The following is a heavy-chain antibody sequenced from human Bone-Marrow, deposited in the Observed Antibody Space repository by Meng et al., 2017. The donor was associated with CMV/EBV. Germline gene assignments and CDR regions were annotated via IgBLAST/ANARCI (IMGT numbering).Heavy chain of an antibody. V-gene: IGHV1-2*02. J-gene: IGHJ4*02. CDR3: AIDFFPGYSDGPVDY. CDR2: INPNSGGT. Sequence: GYTFTAYCIHWVRQAPGQGPEWMGWINPNSGGTNYANRFQGRVTMTRDTSADTVYMELSSLRSDDTALFYCAIDFFPGYSDGPVDYWGQGTLVTVSS. CDR1: GYTFTAYC. D-gene: IGHD2-21*01.